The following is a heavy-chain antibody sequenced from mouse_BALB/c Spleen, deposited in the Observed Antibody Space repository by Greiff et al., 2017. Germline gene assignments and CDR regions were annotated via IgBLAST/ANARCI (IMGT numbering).Heavy chain of an antibody. V-gene: IGHV1S81*02. Sequence: QVQLQQPGAELVKPGASVKLSCKASGYTFTSYWMHWVKQRPGQGLEWIGEINPSNGGTNFNEKFKSKATLTVDKSSSTAYMQLSSLTSEDSAVYYCTRNDDYDGGAWFAYWGQGTLVTVSA. CDR1: GYTFTSYW. D-gene: IGHD2-4*01. CDR3: TRNDDYDGGAWFAY. J-gene: IGHJ3*01. CDR2: INPSNGGT.